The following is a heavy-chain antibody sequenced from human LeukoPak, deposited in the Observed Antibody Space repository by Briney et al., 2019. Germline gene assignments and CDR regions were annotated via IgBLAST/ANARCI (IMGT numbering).Heavy chain of an antibody. D-gene: IGHD1-26*01. Sequence: ASVKVSCTTSGYTLTTYGITWVRQAPGHGLEWMGWISTYNGNANYAKKFQGRVTMTTDTSTSTAFMELRSLTSDDAAVYYCASRSGSYPYYIDYWGQGTLVTVSS. V-gene: IGHV1-18*01. CDR1: GYTLTTYG. CDR2: ISTYNGNA. CDR3: ASRSGSYPYYIDY. J-gene: IGHJ4*02.